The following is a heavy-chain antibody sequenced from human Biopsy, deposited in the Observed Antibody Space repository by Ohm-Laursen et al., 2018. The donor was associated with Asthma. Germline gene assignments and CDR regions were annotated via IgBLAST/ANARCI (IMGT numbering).Heavy chain of an antibody. J-gene: IGHJ5*02. CDR2: INPNSGAT. Sequence: SSVKVSCRASGGTFSSYAISWVRQAPGQGLEWMGRINPNSGATNYAQKFQGRVTMTRDTSISTAYMEVSRLRSDDTAVYYCARGQKSAGDRWFDPWGQGTLVTVSS. D-gene: IGHD6-13*01. V-gene: IGHV1-2*06. CDR1: GGTFSSYA. CDR3: ARGQKSAGDRWFDP.